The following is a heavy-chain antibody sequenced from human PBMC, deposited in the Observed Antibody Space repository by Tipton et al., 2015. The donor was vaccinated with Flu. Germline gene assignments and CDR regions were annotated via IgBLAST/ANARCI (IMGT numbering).Heavy chain of an antibody. D-gene: IGHD3-3*01. V-gene: IGHV4-38-2*01. CDR2: IYHSGST. CDR1: GYSISSGYY. J-gene: IGHJ4*02. Sequence: TLSLTCAVSGYSISSGYYWGWIRQPPGKGLEWIGSIYHSGSTYYNPSLKSRVTVSVDTSKNQFSLKLSSVTAADTAVYYCARVVTRAYFDYWGQGTLVTVSS. CDR3: ARVVTRAYFDY.